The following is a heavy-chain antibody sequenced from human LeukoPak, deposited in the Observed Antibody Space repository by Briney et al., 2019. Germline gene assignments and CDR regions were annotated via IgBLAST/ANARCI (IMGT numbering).Heavy chain of an antibody. V-gene: IGHV1-8*03. CDR1: GYTFTSYD. CDR3: ASDRFPHHNWFDP. CDR2: MNPNSGNT. J-gene: IGHJ5*02. D-gene: IGHD3-3*01. Sequence: ASVKVSCKASGYTFTSYDINWVRQATGQGLEWMGWMNPNSGNTGYAQKFQGRVTITRNTSISTAYMELRSLRSDDAAVYYCASDRFPHHNWFDPWGQGTLVTASS.